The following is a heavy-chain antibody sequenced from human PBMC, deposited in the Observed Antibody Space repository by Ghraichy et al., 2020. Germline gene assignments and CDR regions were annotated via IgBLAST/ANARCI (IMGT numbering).Heavy chain of an antibody. CDR1: GGSISSSSYY. V-gene: IGHV4-39*01. J-gene: IGHJ5*02. CDR2: IYYSGST. CDR3: ARLCSIFGVVPSRYNWFDP. Sequence: SETLSLTCTVSGGSISSSSYYWGWIRQPPGKGLEWIGSIYYSGSTYYNPSLKSRVTISVDTSKNQFSLKLSSVTAADTAVYYCARLCSIFGVVPSRYNWFDPWGQGTLVTVSS. D-gene: IGHD3-3*01.